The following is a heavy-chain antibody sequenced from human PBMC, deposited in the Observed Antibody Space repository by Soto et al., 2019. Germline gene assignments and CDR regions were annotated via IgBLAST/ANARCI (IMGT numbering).Heavy chain of an antibody. CDR1: GFTFRNYD. Sequence: EVQLVESGGGLVQPGGSLRLSCEASGFTFRNYDMHWVRQGTGKGLEWVSGISAAGDPDYADSVEGRFTISRENAQSSFFLQMNSLGVGDTAVYYCARSDRDFYGLEVWGQGTTVIVSS. CDR2: ISAAGDP. CDR3: ARSDRDFYGLEV. V-gene: IGHV3-13*05. J-gene: IGHJ6*02.